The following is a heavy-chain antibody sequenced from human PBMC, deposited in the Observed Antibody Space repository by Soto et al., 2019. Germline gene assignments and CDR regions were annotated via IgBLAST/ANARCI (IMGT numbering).Heavy chain of an antibody. Sequence: QVQLVQSGAEVKKPGSSVKVSCKASGGTFSSYAISWVRQAPGQGLEWMGGIIPIFGTANYAQKFQGRVTITADKSTSTAYMELSSLRSEDTAVYYCARGCSSTSCYTPGSYNWFDPWGQGTLVTVSS. J-gene: IGHJ5*02. D-gene: IGHD2-2*02. CDR1: GGTFSSYA. CDR3: ARGCSSTSCYTPGSYNWFDP. CDR2: IIPIFGTA. V-gene: IGHV1-69*06.